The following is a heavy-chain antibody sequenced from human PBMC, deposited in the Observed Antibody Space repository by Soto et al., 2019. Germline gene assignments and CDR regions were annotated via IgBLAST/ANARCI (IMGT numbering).Heavy chain of an antibody. D-gene: IGHD1-7*01. CDR2: ITVNGTT. CDR3: AIESGENWTYEAH. Sequence: QVQQLESGPGLVKPWDTLSLTCTVSGAYISDFSWSWIRQPAGKGLEWIGRITVNGTTQYNPSFKSRVTMSMDTARNQFSLNLQSATAADTALYYCAIESGENWTYEAHWGQGTLVTVSS. J-gene: IGHJ1*01. CDR1: GAYISDFS. V-gene: IGHV4-4*07.